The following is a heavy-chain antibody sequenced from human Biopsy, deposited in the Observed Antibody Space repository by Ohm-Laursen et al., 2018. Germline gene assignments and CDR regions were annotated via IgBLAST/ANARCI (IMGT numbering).Heavy chain of an antibody. J-gene: IGHJ5*02. CDR3: ARHPTGFWFDP. CDR2: IYNSGTT. V-gene: IGHV4-39*01. CDR1: GDSISASTTSY. Sequence: SETLSLTCSVSGDSISASTTSYWAWLRQPPGKGLEWIGSIYNSGTTFYNPSLKSRVAISVDTSTNQVSLKVSSVTAADTALYYCARHPTGFWFDPWGHGTLVTVSS.